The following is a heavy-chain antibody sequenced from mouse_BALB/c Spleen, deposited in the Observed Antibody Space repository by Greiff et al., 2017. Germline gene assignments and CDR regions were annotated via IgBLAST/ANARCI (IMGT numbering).Heavy chain of an antibody. V-gene: IGHV5-6-5*01. CDR2: ISSGGST. CDR3: ARGGYGYVFDV. Sequence: EVQLVESGGGLVKPGGSLKLSCAASGFTFSSYAMSWVRQTPEKRLEWVASISSGGSTYYPDSVKGRFTISRDNARNILYLQMSSLRSEDTAMYYCARGGYGYVFDVWGAGTTVTVSS. J-gene: IGHJ1*01. CDR1: GFTFSSYA. D-gene: IGHD1-2*01.